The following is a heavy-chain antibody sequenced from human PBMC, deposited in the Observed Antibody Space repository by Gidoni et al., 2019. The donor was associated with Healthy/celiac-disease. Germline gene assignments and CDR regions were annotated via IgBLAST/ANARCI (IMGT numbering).Heavy chain of an antibody. Sequence: EVQLVESGGGLVKPGGSLRLSCAASGSTFSSYSMNWVRQAPGKGLEWVSSISSSSSYIYYADSVKGRFTISRDNAKNSLYLQMNSLRAEDTAVYYCARDHGVAAALDYWGQGTLVTVSS. D-gene: IGHD6-13*01. V-gene: IGHV3-21*01. CDR1: GSTFSSYS. CDR3: ARDHGVAAALDY. CDR2: ISSSSSYI. J-gene: IGHJ4*02.